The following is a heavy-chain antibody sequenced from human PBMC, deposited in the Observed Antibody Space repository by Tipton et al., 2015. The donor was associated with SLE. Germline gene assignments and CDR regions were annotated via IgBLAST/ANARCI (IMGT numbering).Heavy chain of an antibody. J-gene: IGHJ4*02. Sequence: SLRLSCAASGFMFSTYTMNWVRQAPGKGLEWLSSISDTSSHIYYADSVKGRFTISRDNAKNSLFLQMNSLRAEDTAVYYCARGPIEVCGGDCYFGSWGQGTLVTVSS. CDR3: ARGPIEVCGGDCYFGS. CDR1: GFMFSTYT. D-gene: IGHD2-21*01. V-gene: IGHV3-21*03. CDR2: ISDTSSHI.